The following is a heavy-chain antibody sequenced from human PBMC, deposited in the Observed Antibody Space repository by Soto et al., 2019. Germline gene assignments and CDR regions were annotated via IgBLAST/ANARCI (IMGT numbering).Heavy chain of an antibody. CDR3: ARRRPNYFDY. CDR2: INHSGST. J-gene: IGHJ4*02. CDR1: GGSFSGYY. Sequence: SETLSLTCAVYGGSFSGYYWSWIRQPPGKGLEWIGEINHSGSTNYNPSLKSRVTISVDTSKNQFSLKLSSVTAADTAVYYCARRRPNYFDYWGQGTLVTVSS. V-gene: IGHV4-34*01.